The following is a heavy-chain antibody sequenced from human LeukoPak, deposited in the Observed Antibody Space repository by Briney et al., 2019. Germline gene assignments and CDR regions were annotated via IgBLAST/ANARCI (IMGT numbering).Heavy chain of an antibody. J-gene: IGHJ5*02. CDR2: INHSGST. CDR1: SGSFTGYF. V-gene: IGHV4-34*01. Sequence: SETLSLTCAVYSGSFTGYFWSWIRQPPGKGLEWIGEINHSGSTNYNPSLKSRVTISVDTPKNQFSLKLTSVTAADTAVYYCARYRSYCTSTTCYRDWFDPWGQGTLVTVSS. D-gene: IGHD2-2*01. CDR3: ARYRSYCTSTTCYRDWFDP.